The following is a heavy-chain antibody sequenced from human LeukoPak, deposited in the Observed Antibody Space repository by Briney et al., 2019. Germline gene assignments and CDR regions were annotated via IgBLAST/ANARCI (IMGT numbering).Heavy chain of an antibody. CDR2: IYSGGST. V-gene: IGHV3-66*01. J-gene: IGHJ6*03. Sequence: GGSLRLSCAASGFTVSSNYMSWVRQAPGKGLEWVSVIYSGGSTYYADSVKGRFTISRDNSKNTLYLQMNSLRAEDTAVYYCASTNNDYYYYYKDVWAKVPTVT. D-gene: IGHD1/OR15-1a*01. CDR1: GFTVSSNY. CDR3: ASTNNDYYYYYKDV.